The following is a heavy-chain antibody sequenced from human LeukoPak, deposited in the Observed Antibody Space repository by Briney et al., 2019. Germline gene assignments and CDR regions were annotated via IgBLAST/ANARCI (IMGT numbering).Heavy chain of an antibody. V-gene: IGHV4-59*01. CDR3: ARGLADSSSWYGY. CDR1: GDSISSYY. D-gene: IGHD6-13*01. J-gene: IGHJ4*02. Sequence: SETLSLTCTVSGDSISSYYWSWIRQPPGKGLEWIGYIYYSGSTNYNPSLKSRVTISVDTSKNQFSLKLSSVTAADTAVYYCARGLADSSSWYGYWGQGTLVTVSS. CDR2: IYYSGST.